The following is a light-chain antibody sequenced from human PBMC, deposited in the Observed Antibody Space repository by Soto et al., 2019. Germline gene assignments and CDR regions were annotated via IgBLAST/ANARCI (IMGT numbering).Light chain of an antibody. Sequence: DIQMTQSPSTLYASVGDRVTITCRASQSISSWLAWYQQKPGKAPNLLIYGASSLESGVPSRFSGSGSGTEFTLTITSLQPDDFATYYCQQYNTYPWTFGQGTKVEI. J-gene: IGKJ1*01. CDR2: GAS. CDR3: QQYNTYPWT. V-gene: IGKV1-5*01. CDR1: QSISSW.